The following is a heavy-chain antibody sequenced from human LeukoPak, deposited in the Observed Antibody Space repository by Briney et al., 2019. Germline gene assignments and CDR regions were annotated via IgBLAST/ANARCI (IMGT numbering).Heavy chain of an antibody. D-gene: IGHD3-3*01. J-gene: IGHJ4*02. CDR2: ISYDGSNK. CDR3: ARVGLRSTYYFDY. CDR1: GFTFGSYA. Sequence: PGRSLRLSCAASGFTFGSYAMHWVRQAPGKGLEWVAVISYDGSNKYYADSVKGRFTISRDNSKNTLYLQMNSLRAEDTAVYYCARVGLRSTYYFDYWGQGTLVTVSS. V-gene: IGHV3-30*04.